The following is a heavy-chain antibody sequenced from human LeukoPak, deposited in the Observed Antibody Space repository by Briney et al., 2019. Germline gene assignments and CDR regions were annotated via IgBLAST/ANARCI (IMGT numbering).Heavy chain of an antibody. D-gene: IGHD5-12*01. CDR3: ARREMATILAFDI. CDR2: IYYSGST. Sequence: PSETLSLTCAVYGGSFSGYYWSWIRQPPGKGLEWIGYIYYSGSTNYNPSLKSRVTISVDTSKNQFSLKLSSVTAADTAVYYCARREMATILAFDIWGQGTMVTVSS. CDR1: GGSFSGYY. V-gene: IGHV4-59*08. J-gene: IGHJ3*02.